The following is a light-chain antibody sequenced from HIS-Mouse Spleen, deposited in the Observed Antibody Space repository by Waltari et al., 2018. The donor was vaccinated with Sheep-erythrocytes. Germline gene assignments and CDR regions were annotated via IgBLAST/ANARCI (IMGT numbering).Light chain of an antibody. J-gene: IGLJ3*02. Sequence: SYELNQPPSVSVSPGQTASITCSGAKLGDQYACWYQQKPGQSPVLVIYQDSKRPSGIPERFSGSNSGNTATLTISGTQAMDEADYYCQAWDSSTAWVFGGGTKLTVL. CDR1: KLGDQY. CDR3: QAWDSSTAWV. V-gene: IGLV3-1*01. CDR2: QDS.